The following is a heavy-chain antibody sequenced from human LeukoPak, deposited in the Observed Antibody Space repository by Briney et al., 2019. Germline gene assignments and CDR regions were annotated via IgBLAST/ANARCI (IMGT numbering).Heavy chain of an antibody. CDR1: GFTFSTYG. J-gene: IGHJ5*02. V-gene: IGHV3-30*18. CDR3: AKAAEYSSPNWFDP. CDR2: ISYDGSTK. Sequence: GGSLRLSCTASGFTFSTYGMHWVRQAPGKGLEWVTLISYDGSTKYYSDSVKGRFTISRDNSKNTLYLQMNSLRAEDTAVYYCAKAAEYSSPNWFDPWGQGTLVTVSS. D-gene: IGHD6-6*01.